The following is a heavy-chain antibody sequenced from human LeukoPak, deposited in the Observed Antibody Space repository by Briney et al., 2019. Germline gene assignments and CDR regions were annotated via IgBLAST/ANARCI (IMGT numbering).Heavy chain of an antibody. CDR1: GFTFSSYA. J-gene: IGHJ4*02. D-gene: IGHD1-26*01. V-gene: IGHV3-23*01. Sequence: GGSLRLSCAASGFTFSSYAMSWVRQAPGKGLKWVSAISGSGGSTYYADSVKGRFTISRDNSKNTLYLQMNSLRAEDTAVYYCAKDSGSYFDYFDYWGQGTLVTVSS. CDR3: AKDSGSYFDYFDY. CDR2: ISGSGGST.